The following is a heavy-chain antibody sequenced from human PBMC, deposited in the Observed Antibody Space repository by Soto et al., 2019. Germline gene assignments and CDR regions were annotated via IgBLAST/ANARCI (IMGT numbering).Heavy chain of an antibody. J-gene: IGHJ4*02. Sequence: PSESLSLTCTVSGGSISSNYWTWIRQPPGKGLEWIGYVYNSGSTNYNPSLKSRVTISEDTSKSQFSLKVNSMTAADTAVYYCARYRREAVAGYTLDNWGQGILVTVSS. CDR1: GGSISSNY. V-gene: IGHV4-59*01. D-gene: IGHD6-13*01. CDR2: VYNSGST. CDR3: ARYRREAVAGYTLDN.